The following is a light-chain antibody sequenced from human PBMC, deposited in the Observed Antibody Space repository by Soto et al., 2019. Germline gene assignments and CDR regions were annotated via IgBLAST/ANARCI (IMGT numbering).Light chain of an antibody. CDR3: QQYNNWPPKT. V-gene: IGKV3-15*01. CDR1: QSVSSN. J-gene: IGKJ1*01. Sequence: EIVMKLSPATLSVSPGERATLSCRARQSVSSNLAWYQQKPGQAPRLLIHGASTRATGIPARFSGSGSGTEFTLTISGLQSEDFAVYYCQQYNNWPPKTFGQGTKV. CDR2: GAS.